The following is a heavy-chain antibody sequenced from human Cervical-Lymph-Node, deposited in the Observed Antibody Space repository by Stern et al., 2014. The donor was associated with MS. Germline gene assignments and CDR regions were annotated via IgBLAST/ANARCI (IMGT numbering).Heavy chain of an antibody. CDR1: GGSISTVGYY. V-gene: IGHV4-31*03. CDR3: ARSDRLWGSFDY. CDR2: SYHSGST. D-gene: IGHD3-16*01. Sequence: QVQLQESGPGLVKPSQTLSLTCTVSGGSISTVGYYWTWIRQHPGKGLEWIGYSYHSGSTYYNPSLKSRASISVDPSKNQFSLNVTSVTAADTALYYCARSDRLWGSFDYWGQGTLVTVSS. J-gene: IGHJ4*02.